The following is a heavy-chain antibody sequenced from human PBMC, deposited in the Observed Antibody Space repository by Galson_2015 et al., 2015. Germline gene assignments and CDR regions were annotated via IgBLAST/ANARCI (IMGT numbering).Heavy chain of an antibody. CDR3: ARGLGRYYGSGSYYKRLSWFDP. J-gene: IGHJ5*02. V-gene: IGHV3-11*01. Sequence: SLRLSCAASGFTFSDYYMSWIRQAPGKGLEWVSYISSSGSTIYYADSVKGRFTISRDNAKNSLYLQMNSLRAEDTAVYYCARGLGRYYGSGSYYKRLSWFDPWGQGTLVTVSS. D-gene: IGHD3-10*01. CDR2: ISSSGSTI. CDR1: GFTFSDYY.